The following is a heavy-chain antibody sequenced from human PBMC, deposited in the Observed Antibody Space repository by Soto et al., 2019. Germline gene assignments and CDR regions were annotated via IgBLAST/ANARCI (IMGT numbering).Heavy chain of an antibody. CDR1: GGSISSGGYY. J-gene: IGHJ4*02. D-gene: IGHD1-26*01. CDR3: ASAGSEYYFDS. V-gene: IGHV4-31*03. CDR2: MYYSGST. Sequence: SETLSLTCTVSGGSISSGGYYWSWIRQHPGEGLEWIGYMYYSGSTYYNPSLKSRVTISVDTSKNHFSLKLGSVTAADTAIYYCASAGSEYYFDSWGQGTLVTVSS.